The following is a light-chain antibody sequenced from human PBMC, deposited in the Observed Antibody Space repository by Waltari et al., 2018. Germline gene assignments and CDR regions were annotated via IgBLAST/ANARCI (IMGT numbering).Light chain of an antibody. CDR3: QQYATSPPD. J-gene: IGKJ3*01. CDR2: GAS. V-gene: IGKV3-20*01. CDR1: QSVSSSN. Sequence: VLTQSPATLSLSPGERATLSCRASQSVSSSNLAWYQQKPGQAPRLLIFGASSRTTGIPDRFSGSGSGTDFTLTISRLEPEDCAVYYCQQYATSPPDFGPGTKVDI.